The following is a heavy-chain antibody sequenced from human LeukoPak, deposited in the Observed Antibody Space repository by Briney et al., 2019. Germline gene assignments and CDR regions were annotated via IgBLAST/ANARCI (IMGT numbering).Heavy chain of an antibody. D-gene: IGHD3-10*01. CDR1: GGSISSGSYY. J-gene: IGHJ4*02. V-gene: IGHV4-61*02. CDR3: ARVGLTYYYGSGSV. CDR2: IYTSGSP. Sequence: PSETLSLTCTVSGGSISSGSYYWSWIRQPAGKGLEWIGRIYTSGSPNYNPSLKSRVTISVDTSKNQFSLKLSSVTAADTAVYYCARVGLTYYYGSGSVWGQGTLVTVSS.